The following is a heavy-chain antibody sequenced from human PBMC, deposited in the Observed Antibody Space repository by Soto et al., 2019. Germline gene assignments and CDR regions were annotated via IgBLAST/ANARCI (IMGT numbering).Heavy chain of an antibody. J-gene: IGHJ4*02. D-gene: IGHD4-17*01. V-gene: IGHV3-53*04. CDR1: GFTVSSNY. CDR3: AREDYGDLSY. CDR2: LYSGGSA. Sequence: EVQLVESGGGLVQPGGSLRLSCAASGFTVSSNYMSWVRQAPGKGLAWVSVLYSGGSAYYADSVMGRFTISRPNSKYTLYLQMTSLRAEDTAVYYCAREDYGDLSYWGQGTLVTVSS.